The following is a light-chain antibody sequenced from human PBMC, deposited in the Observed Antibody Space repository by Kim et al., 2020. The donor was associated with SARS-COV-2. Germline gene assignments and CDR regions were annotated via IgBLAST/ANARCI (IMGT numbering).Light chain of an antibody. CDR1: SGSIASYY. CDR2: EDN. J-gene: IGLJ2*01. CDR3: QSYDSSNVV. Sequence: GKTVTISCTRSSGSIASYYVQWYHQRPGSAPTTVIYEDNERPSGVPDRFSGSIDSSSNSASFTISGLKTEDEADYYCQSYDSSNVVFGGGTQLTVL. V-gene: IGLV6-57*03.